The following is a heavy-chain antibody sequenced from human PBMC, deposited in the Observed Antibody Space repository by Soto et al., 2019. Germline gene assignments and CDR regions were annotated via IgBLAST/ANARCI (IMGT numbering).Heavy chain of an antibody. CDR3: ARRLDAAAGSGGYFDL. V-gene: IGHV3-73*02. D-gene: IGHD3-10*01. J-gene: IGHJ2*01. Sequence: EVQLVESGGGLVQPGGSLKLSCAASGFTFSGSPVHWVRQASGKGLEWIGRIRSKANSYATAYAASVKGRFTISRDDSQNSAYLRLSSLEAEDTAVYYCARRLDAAAGSGGYFDLWGRGTLVTVSS. CDR2: IRSKANSYAT. CDR1: GFTFSGSP.